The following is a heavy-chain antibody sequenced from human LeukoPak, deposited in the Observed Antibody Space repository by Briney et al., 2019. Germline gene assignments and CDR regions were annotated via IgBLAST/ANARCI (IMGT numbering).Heavy chain of an antibody. CDR3: ARDRSHLARGDFDY. CDR1: GFTVSSNY. CDR2: IYSGGST. Sequence: PGGSLRLSCAASGFTVSSNYMSWVRQAPGKGLEWVSVIYSGGSTYYADSVKGRFTISRDNSKNTLYLQMNSLRAEDTAVYYCARDRSHLARGDFDYWGQGTLVTVSS. V-gene: IGHV3-66*01. D-gene: IGHD5-12*01. J-gene: IGHJ4*02.